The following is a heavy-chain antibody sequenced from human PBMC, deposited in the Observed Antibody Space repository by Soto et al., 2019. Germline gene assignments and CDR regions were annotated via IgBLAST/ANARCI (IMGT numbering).Heavy chain of an antibody. CDR1: GGSISSYY. J-gene: IGHJ3*02. CDR3: ASLGTTVTTRRNLNAFDI. D-gene: IGHD4-17*01. V-gene: IGHV4-4*07. CDR2: IYTSGST. Sequence: PSETLSLTCTVPGGSISSYYWSWIRQPAGKGLEWIGRIYTSGSTNYNPSLKSRVTMSVDTSKNQFSLKLSSVTAADTAVYYCASLGTTVTTRRNLNAFDIWGQGTMVTVSS.